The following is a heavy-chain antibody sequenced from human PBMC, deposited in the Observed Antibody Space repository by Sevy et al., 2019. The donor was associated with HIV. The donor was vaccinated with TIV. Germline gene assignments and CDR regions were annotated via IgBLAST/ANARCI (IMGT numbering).Heavy chain of an antibody. J-gene: IGHJ4*02. CDR3: ATTKDCAESSGCPFDY. V-gene: IGHV1-24*01. D-gene: IGHD3-22*01. CDR2: FDPEDGER. Sequence: APVKVSCKVSGYSLTGLSMHWVRQAPGKGLEWMGSFDPEDGERIYAQKLEGRVTMTEDTSADTAYMELNSLRFEDTAVYYCATTKDCAESSGCPFDYWGQGTLVTVSS. CDR1: GYSLTGLS.